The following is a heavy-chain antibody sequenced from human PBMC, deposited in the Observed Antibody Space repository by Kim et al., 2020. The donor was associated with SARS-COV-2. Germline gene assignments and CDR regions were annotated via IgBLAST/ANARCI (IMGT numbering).Heavy chain of an antibody. CDR2: IYYSGST. CDR1: GGSISSYY. V-gene: IGHV4-59*01. J-gene: IGHJ5*02. Sequence: SETLSLTCTVSGGSISSYYWSWIRQPPGKGLEWIGYIYYSGSTNYNPSLKSRVTISVDTSKNQFSLKLSSVTAADTAVYYCARDLTPVGSSSWYPWFDPWGQGTLVTVSS. D-gene: IGHD6-13*01. CDR3: ARDLTPVGSSSWYPWFDP.